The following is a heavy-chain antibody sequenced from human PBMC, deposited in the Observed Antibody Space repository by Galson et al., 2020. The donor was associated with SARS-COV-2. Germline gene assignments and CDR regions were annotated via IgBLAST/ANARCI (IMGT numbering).Heavy chain of an antibody. V-gene: IGHV4-38-2*02. Sequence: SETLSLTCTVSGYSISSGYYWGWIRQPPGKGLEWIGSIYHSGSTYYNPSLKNRVTISVDTSKNQFSLKLSSVTAADTAVYYCARPTTVTTVNAAFDIWGQGTMVTVSS. CDR2: IYHSGST. CDR3: ARPTTVTTVNAAFDI. CDR1: GYSISSGYY. J-gene: IGHJ3*02. D-gene: IGHD4-17*01.